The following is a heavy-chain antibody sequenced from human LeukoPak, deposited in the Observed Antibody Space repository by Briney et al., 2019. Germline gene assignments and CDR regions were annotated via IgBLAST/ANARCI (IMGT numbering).Heavy chain of an antibody. Sequence: GGSLRLSCAASGFTFSSCSMNWVRQAPGKGLEWVSSISSSSSYIYYADSVKGRFTISRDNAKNSLYLQMNSLRAEDTAVYYCATSASRGSGGYYRYWGQGTLVTVSS. D-gene: IGHD3-10*01. CDR3: ATSASRGSGGYYRY. CDR2: ISSSSSYI. J-gene: IGHJ4*02. CDR1: GFTFSSCS. V-gene: IGHV3-21*01.